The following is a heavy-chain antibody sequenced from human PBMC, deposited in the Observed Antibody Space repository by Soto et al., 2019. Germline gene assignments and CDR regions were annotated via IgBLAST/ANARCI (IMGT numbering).Heavy chain of an antibody. CDR1: GGTFSSYA. CDR3: AISNCSGGTCLHCFSP. Sequence: GASVKVSCKASGGTFSSYAISWVRQAPGQGLEWMGGIIPIFGTANYAQKFQGRVTITADESTSTAYMELSSLRSEDTAVYYCAISNCSGGTCLHCFSPWGQAPL. CDR2: IIPIFGTA. D-gene: IGHD2-15*01. J-gene: IGHJ5*02. V-gene: IGHV1-69*13.